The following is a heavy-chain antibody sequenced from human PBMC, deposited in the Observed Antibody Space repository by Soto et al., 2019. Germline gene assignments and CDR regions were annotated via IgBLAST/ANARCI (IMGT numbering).Heavy chain of an antibody. V-gene: IGHV4-30-2*01. CDR1: GGSVSSGGYS. D-gene: IGHD4-17*01. CDR2: IYHSGTT. CDR3: SRAHYGDYGYGMYV. J-gene: IGHJ6*02. Sequence: QLQLQESGSGLVKPSQTLSLSCAVSGGSVSSGGYSWSWIRQPPGKGLEWIEYIYHSGTTYYNPSLKSRVTISVDRSKNQFSLKLSSVTAADTAVYYCSRAHYGDYGYGMYVLGQGTTVTVSS.